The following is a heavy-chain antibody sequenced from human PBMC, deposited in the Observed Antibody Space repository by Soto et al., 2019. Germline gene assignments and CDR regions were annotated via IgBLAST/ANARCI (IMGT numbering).Heavy chain of an antibody. CDR3: AKVRNYDFWRGYQPLYYYYGMDV. CDR2: ISGSGGST. Sequence: EVQLLESGGGLVQPGGSLRLSCAASGFTFSSYAMSWVRQAPGKGLEWVSAISGSGGSTYYADSVKGRFTISRDNYKNTLYLQMNSLRAEATAVYYCAKVRNYDFWRGYQPLYYYYGMDVWGQGTTVTVSS. D-gene: IGHD3-3*01. V-gene: IGHV3-23*01. CDR1: GFTFSSYA. J-gene: IGHJ6*02.